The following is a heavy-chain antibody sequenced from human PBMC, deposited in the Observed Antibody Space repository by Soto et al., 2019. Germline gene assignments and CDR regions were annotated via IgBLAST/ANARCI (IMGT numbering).Heavy chain of an antibody. CDR1: GFTFSSYL. V-gene: IGHV3-74*01. CDR2: INSDGSST. J-gene: IGHJ4*02. CDR3: ASAGWNGPRDC. Sequence: PEGSLILSWAASGFTFSSYLMHWVRQAPGKGLVWVSRINSDGSSTVYADSVKGRFTISRDNAKNTLYLQMNSLRAEDTAVYYCASAGWNGPRDCWGQGTLVTVSS. D-gene: IGHD1-1*01.